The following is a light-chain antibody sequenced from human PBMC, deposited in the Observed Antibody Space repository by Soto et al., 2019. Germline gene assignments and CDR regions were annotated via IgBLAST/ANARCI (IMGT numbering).Light chain of an antibody. Sequence: EIVLTQSPGTLSLSPGERATLSCRASQSVSSSYLAWYQQKHGQAPRLLIYGASSRATGIPDRFSGSGSGTDFTLTNSRLEPEDVAVYDCPQYDSSLTFGGGTKVEIK. CDR3: PQYDSSLT. V-gene: IGKV3-20*01. J-gene: IGKJ4*01. CDR2: GAS. CDR1: QSVSSSY.